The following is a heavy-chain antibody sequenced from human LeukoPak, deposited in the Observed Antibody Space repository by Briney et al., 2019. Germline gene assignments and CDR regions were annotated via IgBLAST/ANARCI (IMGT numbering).Heavy chain of an antibody. CDR3: ARDASGYSSSNWFDP. D-gene: IGHD6-13*01. CDR2: ISSSSSYI. Sequence: PGGSLRLSCAASGFTFSSYSMNWVRQAPGKGLEWVSSISSSSSYIYYADSVKGRFTISRDNAKNSLYLQMNSLRAEDTAVYYCARDASGYSSSNWFDPWGQGTLITVSS. J-gene: IGHJ5*02. CDR1: GFTFSSYS. V-gene: IGHV3-21*01.